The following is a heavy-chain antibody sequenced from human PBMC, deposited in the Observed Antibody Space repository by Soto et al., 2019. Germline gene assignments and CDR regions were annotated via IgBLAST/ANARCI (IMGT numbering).Heavy chain of an antibody. Sequence: ASVKVSCKASGYTFTSYGISWVRQAPGQGLEWMGWISAYNGNTNYAQKLQGRVTMTTDTSTSTAYMELRSLRSDDTAVYYCARDRDSSGWSTFDYWGQGTLVTVSS. CDR1: GYTFTSYG. D-gene: IGHD6-19*01. J-gene: IGHJ4*02. CDR2: ISAYNGNT. V-gene: IGHV1-18*01. CDR3: ARDRDSSGWSTFDY.